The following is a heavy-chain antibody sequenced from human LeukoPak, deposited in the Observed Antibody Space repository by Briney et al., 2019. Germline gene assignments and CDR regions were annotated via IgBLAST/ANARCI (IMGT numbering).Heavy chain of an antibody. D-gene: IGHD2-2*02. CDR1: GFTFSSYR. V-gene: IGHV3-7*01. CDR3: ARGDIVVVPAAIPAFDI. CDR2: IKQDGSEK. J-gene: IGHJ3*02. Sequence: PGGSLRLSCAASGFTFSSYRMSWVRQAPGKGLEWVANIKQDGSEKYYVDSGKGRFTISRDNAKNSLYLQMNSLRAEDTAVYYCARGDIVVVPAAIPAFDIWGQGTMVTVSS.